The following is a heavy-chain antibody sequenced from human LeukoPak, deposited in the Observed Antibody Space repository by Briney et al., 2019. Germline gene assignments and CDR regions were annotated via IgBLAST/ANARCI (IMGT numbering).Heavy chain of an antibody. CDR1: GFTFSSYA. CDR3: ARETTISIRQYYFDY. Sequence: GGSLRLSCAASGFTFSSYAMHWVRQAPGKGLEWVALISYDGNNKYYADSVKGRVTISRDNSKNTLYLQMNSLRAEDTAVYYCARETTISIRQYYFDYWGQGTLVTVSS. CDR2: ISYDGNNK. D-gene: IGHD2-21*01. J-gene: IGHJ4*02. V-gene: IGHV3-30-3*01.